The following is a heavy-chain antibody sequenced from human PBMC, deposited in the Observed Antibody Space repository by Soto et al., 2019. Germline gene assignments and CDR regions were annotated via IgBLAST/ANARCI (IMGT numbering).Heavy chain of an antibody. J-gene: IGHJ6*03. CDR2: MNPNSGNT. V-gene: IGHV1-8*01. Sequence: ASVKVSCKASGYTFTSYDINWVRQATGQGLEWMGWMNPNSGNTGYAQKFQGRVTMTRNTSISTAYMELSSLRSEDTAVYYCARVLYDCWSGTDYYYMDVWGKGTTVTVSS. D-gene: IGHD3-3*01. CDR1: GYTFTSYD. CDR3: ARVLYDCWSGTDYYYMDV.